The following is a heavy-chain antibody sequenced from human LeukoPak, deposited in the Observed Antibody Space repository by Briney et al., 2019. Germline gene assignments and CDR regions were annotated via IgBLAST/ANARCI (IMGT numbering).Heavy chain of an antibody. CDR3: TSHPVLLWFGGWANYYMDV. V-gene: IGHV7-4-1*02. D-gene: IGHD3-10*01. Sequence: ASVKVSCKASGYTFTSYAMNWVRQAPGQGLEWMGWINTNTGNPTYAQGFTGRFVFSLDTSVSTAYLQMNSLKTEDTAVYYCTSHPVLLWFGGWANYYMDVWGKGTTVTISS. J-gene: IGHJ6*03. CDR2: INTNTGNP. CDR1: GYTFTSYA.